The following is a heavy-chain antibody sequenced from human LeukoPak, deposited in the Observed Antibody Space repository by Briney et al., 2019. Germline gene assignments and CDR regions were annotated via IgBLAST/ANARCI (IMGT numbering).Heavy chain of an antibody. CDR1: GGSISSSSYY. D-gene: IGHD5-12*01. CDR2: IYYSGST. V-gene: IGHV4-61*05. Sequence: SETLSLTCTVSGGSISSSSYYWSWIRQPPGKGLEWIGYIYYSGSTNYNPSLKSRVTISVDTSKNQFSLKLSSVTAADTAVYYCARLILGYSGYDLAAGAFDIWGQGTMVTVSS. CDR3: ARLILGYSGYDLAAGAFDI. J-gene: IGHJ3*02.